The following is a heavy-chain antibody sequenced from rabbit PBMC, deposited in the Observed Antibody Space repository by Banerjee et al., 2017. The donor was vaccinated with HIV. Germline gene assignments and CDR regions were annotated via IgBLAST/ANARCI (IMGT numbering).Heavy chain of an antibody. Sequence: WVRQAPGKGPEWIACIDVGSSGATYYASWAKGRFTISKTSWTTVTLQMTSLTAADTATYFCARDLAGVIGWNFNLWGPGTLVTVS. CDR2: IDVGSSGAT. CDR3: ARDLAGVIGWNFNL. D-gene: IGHD4-1*01. J-gene: IGHJ4*01. V-gene: IGHV1S40*01.